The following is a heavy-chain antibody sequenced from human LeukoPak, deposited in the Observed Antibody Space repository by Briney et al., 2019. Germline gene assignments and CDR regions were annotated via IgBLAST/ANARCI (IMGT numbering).Heavy chain of an antibody. CDR1: GGSFSGYY. Sequence: SETLSLTCAVYGGSFSGYYWSWIRQPPGKGLEWIGEINHSGSTNYNPSLKSRVTISVDTSKNQFSLKLSSVTAADTAVYYCATCPLRVGGATTFYRAFDIWGQGTMVTVSS. J-gene: IGHJ3*02. D-gene: IGHD1-26*01. CDR2: INHSGST. V-gene: IGHV4-34*01. CDR3: ATCPLRVGGATTFYRAFDI.